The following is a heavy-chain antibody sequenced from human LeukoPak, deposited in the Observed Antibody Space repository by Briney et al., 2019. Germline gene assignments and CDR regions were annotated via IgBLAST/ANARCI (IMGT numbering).Heavy chain of an antibody. J-gene: IGHJ3*02. CDR1: GFTFSRYE. Sequence: GGSLRLSCAASGFTFSRYELNWVRQAPGKGLVWVSRINTDGSSASYADSVKGRFTISRDTAKNTLYLQMNSLRAEDTAVYYCARGDYAFDIWGQGTMVTVSS. CDR3: ARGDYAFDI. D-gene: IGHD2-21*01. V-gene: IGHV3-74*01. CDR2: INTDGSSA.